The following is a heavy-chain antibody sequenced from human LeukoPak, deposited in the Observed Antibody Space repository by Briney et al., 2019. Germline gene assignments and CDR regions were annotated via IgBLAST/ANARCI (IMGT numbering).Heavy chain of an antibody. CDR1: GFIFSSYS. D-gene: IGHD3-10*01. V-gene: IGHV3-74*01. CDR3: ATPRGDYYYGMDV. CDR2: VNSDGSNT. Sequence: GGSLRLSCAASGFIFSSYSMSWVRQAPGKGLVWVSRVNSDGSNTYYADSVKGRFTISRDNAKNTLYLQMNSLRAEDTAVYYCATPRGDYYYGMDVWGLGTTVTVSS. J-gene: IGHJ6*02.